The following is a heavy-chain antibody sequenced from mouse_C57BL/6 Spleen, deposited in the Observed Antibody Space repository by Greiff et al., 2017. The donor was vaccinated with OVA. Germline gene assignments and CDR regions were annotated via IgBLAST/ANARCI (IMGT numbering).Heavy chain of an antibody. CDR1: GFSLTSYA. Sequence: VQGVESGPGLVAPSQSLSITCTVSGFSLTSYAISWVRQPPGKGLEWLGVIWTGGGTNYNSALKSRLSISKDNSKSQVFLKMNSLQTDDTARYYCARTGTPTTVVAYYAMDYWGQGTSVTVSS. CDR3: ARTGTPTTVVAYYAMDY. CDR2: IWTGGGT. V-gene: IGHV2-9-1*01. J-gene: IGHJ4*01. D-gene: IGHD1-1*01.